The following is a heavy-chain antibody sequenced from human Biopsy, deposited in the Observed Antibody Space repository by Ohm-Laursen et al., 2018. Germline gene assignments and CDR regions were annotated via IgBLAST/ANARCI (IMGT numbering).Heavy chain of an antibody. V-gene: IGHV4-59*08. J-gene: IGHJ2*01. Sequence: SDTLSLTCTVSGGSITSYSWSWIRQPPGKGLEPIGYIYNTGDTTYNPSLQSRVTISLDTSNNQLSLRLRSVTAADAAVYYCARRSAANWYFNLWGRDTLVTVSS. CDR3: ARRSAANWYFNL. D-gene: IGHD6-25*01. CDR2: IYNTGDT. CDR1: GGSITSYS.